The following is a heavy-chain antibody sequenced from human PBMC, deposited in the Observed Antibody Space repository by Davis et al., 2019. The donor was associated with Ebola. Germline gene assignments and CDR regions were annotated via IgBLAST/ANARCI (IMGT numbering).Heavy chain of an antibody. Sequence: PSETLSLTCTVSGGSISSYYWSWIRQPPGKGLEWIGYIYYSGSTNYNPSLKSRVTISVDTSKNQFSLKLSSVTAADTAVYYCARAEDSSGYSDYWGQGTLVTVSS. V-gene: IGHV4-59*01. CDR2: IYYSGST. D-gene: IGHD3-22*01. CDR1: GGSISSYY. J-gene: IGHJ4*02. CDR3: ARAEDSSGYSDY.